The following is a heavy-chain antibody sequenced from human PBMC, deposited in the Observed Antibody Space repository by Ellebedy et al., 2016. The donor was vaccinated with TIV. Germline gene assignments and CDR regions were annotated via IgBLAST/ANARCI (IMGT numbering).Heavy chain of an antibody. CDR3: ARGGRWLQFSY. J-gene: IGHJ4*02. CDR1: GVSGSFSGVY. V-gene: IGHV4-34*01. CDR2: INHRGET. D-gene: IGHD5-24*01. Sequence: SETLSLXCGAEGVSGSFSGVYWTWIRQPPGKGLEWIGDINHRGETNYNASLKSRLSMSIDTSQRQFSLKLSSMTTADTGVYYCARGGRWLQFSYWGQGTLVTVSS.